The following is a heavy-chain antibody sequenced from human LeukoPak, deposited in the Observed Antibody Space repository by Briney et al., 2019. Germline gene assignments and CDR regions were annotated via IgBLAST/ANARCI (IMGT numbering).Heavy chain of an antibody. J-gene: IGHJ4*02. V-gene: IGHV4-39*01. D-gene: IGHD3-22*01. CDR3: VGYYDSSGHYFDY. Sequence: SETLSLTCTVSGGSISSSYYWGWIRQPPGKGLEWIGSIYYSGSTYYNPSLKSRVTISVDTSKNQFSLKLSPVTAADTAVYYCVGYYDSSGHYFDYWGQGTLVTVSS. CDR1: GGSISSSYY. CDR2: IYYSGST.